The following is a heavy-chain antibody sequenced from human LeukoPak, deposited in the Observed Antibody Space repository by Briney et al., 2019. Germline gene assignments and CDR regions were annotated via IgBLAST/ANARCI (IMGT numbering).Heavy chain of an antibody. CDR2: IYWNDDK. Sequence: SGPTLVKPTQTLTLTCTFSGFSLSTSGVGVGWIRQPPGKALEWLALIYWNDDKRYSPSLKSRLTITKDTSKNQVVLTMTNMDPVDTATYYCAHRRTLRGYSYGLGDYFDYWGQGTLVTVSS. CDR3: AHRRTLRGYSYGLGDYFDY. V-gene: IGHV2-5*01. D-gene: IGHD5-18*01. CDR1: GFSLSTSGVG. J-gene: IGHJ4*02.